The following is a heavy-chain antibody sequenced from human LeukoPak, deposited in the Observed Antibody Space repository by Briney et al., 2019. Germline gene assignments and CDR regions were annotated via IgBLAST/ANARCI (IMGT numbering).Heavy chain of an antibody. CDR2: LYRGST. CDR3: ARGRYHDILTGSVGFDS. Sequence: PSETLSLTCAVSGVSVSSFCWSWIRQSPGQGLEWIGYLYRGSTNYNPSLKSRVTISAGTSKNQFSLKLSSVTAADTALFYCARGRYHDILTGSVGFDSWGQGTLVTVSS. V-gene: IGHV4-59*02. J-gene: IGHJ4*02. CDR1: GVSVSSFC. D-gene: IGHD3-9*01.